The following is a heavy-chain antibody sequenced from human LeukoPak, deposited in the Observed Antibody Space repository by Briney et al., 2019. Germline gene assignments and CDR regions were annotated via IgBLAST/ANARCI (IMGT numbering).Heavy chain of an antibody. V-gene: IGHV3-66*01. J-gene: IGHJ4*02. CDR2: IYSGGST. Sequence: GGSLRLSCAASGFSVSSNYMSWVRQAPGKGLEWVSVIYSGGSTYYADSVKGRFTISRDNSKNTLYLQMNSLRAEDTAVYYCAKDYDSRVPDYFDYWGQGTLVTVSS. D-gene: IGHD5-12*01. CDR3: AKDYDSRVPDYFDY. CDR1: GFSVSSNY.